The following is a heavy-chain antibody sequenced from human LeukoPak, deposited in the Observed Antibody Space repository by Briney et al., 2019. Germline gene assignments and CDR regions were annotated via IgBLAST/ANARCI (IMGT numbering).Heavy chain of an antibody. V-gene: IGHV3-49*04. J-gene: IGHJ4*02. CDR1: GFTFGDYA. CDR2: IRSKASGGTT. D-gene: IGHD4-11*01. CDR3: TRGYSIDY. Sequence: HPGGSLRLSCTASGFTFGDYAMSWVRQAPGKGLEWVGFIRSKASGGTTEYTASVKGRFTISRDDSKSIAYLQMNSLITEDTAICYCTRGYSIDYWGQGTQVTVSS.